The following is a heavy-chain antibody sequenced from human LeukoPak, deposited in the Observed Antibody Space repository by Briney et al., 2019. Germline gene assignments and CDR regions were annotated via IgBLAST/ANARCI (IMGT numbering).Heavy chain of an antibody. Sequence: SETLSLTCAVYGGSFSGYYWSWIRQPPGKGLEWIGEINHSGSTNYNPSLKSRVTTSVDTSKNQFSLKLSSVTAADTAVYYCARGGGSGGGYYFDSWGQGALVTVSS. CDR2: INHSGST. D-gene: IGHD3-3*01. J-gene: IGHJ4*02. CDR1: GGSFSGYY. V-gene: IGHV4-34*01. CDR3: ARGGGSGGGYYFDS.